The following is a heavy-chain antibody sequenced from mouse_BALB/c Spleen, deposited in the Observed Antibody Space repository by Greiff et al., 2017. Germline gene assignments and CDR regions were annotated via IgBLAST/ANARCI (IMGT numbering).Heavy chain of an antibody. J-gene: IGHJ2*01. Sequence: TFTADTSSNTAYMQLSSLTSEDSAVYYCARKLRLLYFDYWGQGTTLTVSS. CDR3: ARKLRLLYFDY. V-gene: IGHV1-9*01. D-gene: IGHD1-2*01.